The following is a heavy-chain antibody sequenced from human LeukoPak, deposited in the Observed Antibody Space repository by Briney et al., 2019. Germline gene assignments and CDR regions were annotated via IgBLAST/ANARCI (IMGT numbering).Heavy chain of an antibody. CDR1: GYTFTGYY. Sequence: ASVKVSCKASGYTFTGYYIHWVRQAPGQGFEWMGIINPSGGSTSYAQKFQGRVTMTRDTSTSTVYMELSSLRSEDTAVYYCARDPQGGAFSGSLAYWGQGTLVTVSS. D-gene: IGHD1-26*01. CDR2: INPSGGST. V-gene: IGHV1-46*01. CDR3: ARDPQGGAFSGSLAY. J-gene: IGHJ4*02.